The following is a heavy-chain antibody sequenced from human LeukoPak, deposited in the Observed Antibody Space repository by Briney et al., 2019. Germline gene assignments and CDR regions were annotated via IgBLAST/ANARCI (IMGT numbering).Heavy chain of an antibody. CDR2: VSYGGSNK. CDR1: GFTFSRYG. CDR3: AHETPKGSMVRGVIRKPPAY. V-gene: IGHV3-30*18. Sequence: PGGSLRLSCAASGFTFSRYGMHWVRQAPGKGLEGVAVVSYGGSNKYYADSVKGRFTISRDNSKNTLYLQMNSLRAEDTAVYYCAHETPKGSMVRGVIRKPPAYWGQGTLVTVSS. D-gene: IGHD3-10*01. J-gene: IGHJ1*01.